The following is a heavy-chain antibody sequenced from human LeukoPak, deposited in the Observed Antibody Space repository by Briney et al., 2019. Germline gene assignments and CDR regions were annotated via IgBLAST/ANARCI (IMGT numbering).Heavy chain of an antibody. CDR1: GFIFSNYD. D-gene: IGHD2-2*01. CDR2: ISYDGSDK. CDR3: AKDWYCSPTSCYRGLDY. V-gene: IGHV3-30*18. J-gene: IGHJ4*02. Sequence: GGSLRLSCAASGFIFSNYDMHWVRQAPGKGLEWVAIISYDGSDKYYADSVKGRFTISRDNSKNTLYLQMNSLRAEDTALYYCAKDWYCSPTSCYRGLDYWGQGTLVTVSS.